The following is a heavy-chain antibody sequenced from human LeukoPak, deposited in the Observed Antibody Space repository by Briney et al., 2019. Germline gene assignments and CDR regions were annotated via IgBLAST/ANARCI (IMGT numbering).Heavy chain of an antibody. J-gene: IGHJ3*02. D-gene: IGHD2-2*01. CDR2: ISWNSGNI. CDR1: GFTFDDYA. Sequence: GGSLRLSCAASGFTFDDYAMHWVRQAPGKGLEWVSGISWNSGNIGYADSVKGRFTISRDNAKNSLYLQMNSLRAEDTAVYYCARVFYLVPGASGAFDTWGQGTMVTVSS. V-gene: IGHV3-9*01. CDR3: ARVFYLVPGASGAFDT.